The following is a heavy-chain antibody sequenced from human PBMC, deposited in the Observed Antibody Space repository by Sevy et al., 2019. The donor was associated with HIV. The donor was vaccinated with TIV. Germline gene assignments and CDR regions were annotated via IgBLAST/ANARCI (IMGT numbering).Heavy chain of an antibody. D-gene: IGHD3-10*01. CDR3: AGDGNYYGSGSCQPYYYYGMDV. J-gene: IGHJ6*02. CDR1: GYCFTKYG. V-gene: IGHV1-18*01. Sequence: ASVKVSCKDSGYCFTKYGISWVRQAPGQGREWMGWIGIANGNTTYGRHFQGRLIMTTDTSTITAYLELRSLRDDDTAVYYCAGDGNYYGSGSCQPYYYYGMDVWGQRTTVTVSS. CDR2: IGIANGNT.